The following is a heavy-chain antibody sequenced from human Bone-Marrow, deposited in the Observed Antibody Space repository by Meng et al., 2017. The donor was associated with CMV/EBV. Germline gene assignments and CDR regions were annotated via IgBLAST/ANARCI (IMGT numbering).Heavy chain of an antibody. Sequence: GGSLRLSCAASGFTVSSNYMSWVRQAPGKGLEWVSVIYSGGSTYYADSVKGRFTISRDNSKNTLYLQMNSLRAEDTAVYYCARVGYCSSTSCSSWGQGTLVTVSS. J-gene: IGHJ5*02. CDR3: ARVGYCSSTSCSS. CDR2: IYSGGST. CDR1: GFTVSSNY. D-gene: IGHD2-2*01. V-gene: IGHV3-53*01.